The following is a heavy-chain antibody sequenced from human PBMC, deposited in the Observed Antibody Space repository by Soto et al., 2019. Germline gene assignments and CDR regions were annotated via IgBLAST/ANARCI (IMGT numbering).Heavy chain of an antibody. Sequence: ASVKVSCKGSGYTFTGYYIHWVRQTPGQGPEWMGEISPQTGGTKYAQKYQGRVTMTRDTSITTVYMELSNLSPDDTAVYYCGRGRSGELVIFYWGKGTSVTVSS. V-gene: IGHV1-2*02. CDR1: GYTFTGYY. CDR3: GRGRSGELVIFY. CDR2: ISPQTGGT. J-gene: IGHJ4*02. D-gene: IGHD1-26*01.